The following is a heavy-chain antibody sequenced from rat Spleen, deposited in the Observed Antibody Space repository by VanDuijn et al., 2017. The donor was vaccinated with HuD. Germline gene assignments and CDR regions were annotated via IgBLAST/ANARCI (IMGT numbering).Heavy chain of an antibody. D-gene: IGHD3-4*01. CDR2: INKDGSTI. J-gene: IGHJ2*01. CDR3: AKQKTTHDY. CDR1: GFNFNDYW. V-gene: IGHV4-2*01. Sequence: EVKLVESGGGLVQPGRSLKLSCTASGFNFNDYWMAWVRQAPGKGLEWIGEINKDGSTINYTPSLKDKFTMSRDNAQNTLYLQMSKLRSEDTAIYNSAKQKTTHDYWGQGVMVTVSS.